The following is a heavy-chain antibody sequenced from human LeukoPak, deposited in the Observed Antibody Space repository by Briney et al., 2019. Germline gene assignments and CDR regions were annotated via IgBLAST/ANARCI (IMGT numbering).Heavy chain of an antibody. Sequence: GRSLRLSCAASGFTFSSYGMHWVRQAPGKGLEWVAVISYDGSNKYYADSVKGRFTISRDNSKNTLYLQMNSLRAEDTAVYYCARPRRDGYNSYYYYYGMDVWGQGTTVTVSS. V-gene: IGHV3-33*08. CDR2: ISYDGSNK. J-gene: IGHJ6*02. CDR3: ARPRRDGYNSYYYYYGMDV. CDR1: GFTFSSYG. D-gene: IGHD5-24*01.